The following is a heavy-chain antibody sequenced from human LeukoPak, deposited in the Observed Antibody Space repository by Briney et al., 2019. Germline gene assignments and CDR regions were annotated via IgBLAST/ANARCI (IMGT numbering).Heavy chain of an antibody. D-gene: IGHD2-2*01. Sequence: PGGSLRLSCAASGFSFSRYSMNWVRQAPGKGLEWVSLITSNSASIQYADSVKGRFTISRDNAKNSLYLQMNSLRAEDTALYYCARDGPDSLYFDYWGQGTLVTASP. CDR2: ITSNSASI. CDR3: ARDGPDSLYFDY. V-gene: IGHV3-21*06. J-gene: IGHJ4*02. CDR1: GFSFSRYS.